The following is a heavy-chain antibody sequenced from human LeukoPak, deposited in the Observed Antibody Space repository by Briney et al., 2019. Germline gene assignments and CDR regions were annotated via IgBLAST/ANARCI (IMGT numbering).Heavy chain of an antibody. Sequence: SSQTLSLTCTVSGGSISSGDYYWRWIRQPPGKGLEWIGYIYYSGGTYSNPSLKSRVTMSVDTSKNQFSLKLSSETAADTVVYYCARDRGGYGAQQDYWGQGTLVTVSS. CDR1: GGSISSGDYY. V-gene: IGHV4-30-4*08. J-gene: IGHJ4*02. CDR3: ARDRGGYGAQQDY. CDR2: IYYSGGT. D-gene: IGHD3-16*01.